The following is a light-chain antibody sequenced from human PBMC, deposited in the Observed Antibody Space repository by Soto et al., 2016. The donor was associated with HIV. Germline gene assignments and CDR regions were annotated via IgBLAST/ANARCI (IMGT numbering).Light chain of an antibody. J-gene: IGLJ3*02. CDR3: QVWDSSSDHWV. V-gene: IGLV3-21*03. Sequence: SYELTQPPSVSLAPGKTAEIPCGGNNIGSKSVDWYQQKPGQAPVLVLFDDAERPSGIPERFSGSNSGHTATLTISRVEAGDEADYYCQVWDSSSDHWVFGGGTKLTVL. CDR2: DDA. CDR1: NIGSKS.